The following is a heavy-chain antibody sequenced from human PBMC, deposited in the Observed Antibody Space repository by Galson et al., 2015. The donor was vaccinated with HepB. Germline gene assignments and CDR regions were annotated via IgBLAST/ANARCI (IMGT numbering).Heavy chain of an antibody. CDR1: GGSINSSNW. D-gene: IGHD2-15*01. J-gene: IGHJ4*02. CDR2: IYHLGST. V-gene: IGHV4-4*02. Sequence: SLTCAVSGGSINSSNWWSWVRQPPGKGLEWIAAIYHLGSTNYNPSLRSRVTISVDQSKNQFSLKLNSMTAADTAIYYCARDGGGHGDWGQGTLVTVSS. CDR3: ARDGGGHGD.